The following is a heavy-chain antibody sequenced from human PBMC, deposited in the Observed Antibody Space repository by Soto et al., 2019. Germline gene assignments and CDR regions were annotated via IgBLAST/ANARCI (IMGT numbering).Heavy chain of an antibody. CDR3: AKRSGYNSGWLVY. J-gene: IGHJ4*02. Sequence: EVQLLESGGGFVQPGGSLRLSCAASGFSFNDNGMSWVRQAPGKGLEWVSAISGNGGMTYYADSVKGRFAISRDNSKNTLYLQMNRLRAEDTAVYYCAKRSGYNSGWLVYWGQGTLVTVSS. D-gene: IGHD6-19*01. CDR2: ISGNGGMT. CDR1: GFSFNDNG. V-gene: IGHV3-23*01.